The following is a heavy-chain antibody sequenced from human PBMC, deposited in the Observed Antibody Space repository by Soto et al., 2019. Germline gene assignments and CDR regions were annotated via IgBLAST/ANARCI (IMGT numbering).Heavy chain of an antibody. V-gene: IGHV1-2*04. CDR3: AKHCGGDCSNGFDI. J-gene: IGHJ3*02. Sequence: AAVKVSCKASGYTFTGYYMPWVRQAPGQGLEWMGWINPNSGGTNYAQKFQGWVTMTRDTSTRTVYVELSSLRSEDTAVYYCAKHCGGDCSNGFDIWGQGTKVTVSS. CDR2: INPNSGGT. D-gene: IGHD2-21*02. CDR1: GYTFTGYY.